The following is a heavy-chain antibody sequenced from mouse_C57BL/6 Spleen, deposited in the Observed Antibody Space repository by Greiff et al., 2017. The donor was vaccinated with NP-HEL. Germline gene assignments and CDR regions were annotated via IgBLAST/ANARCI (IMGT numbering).Heavy chain of an antibody. CDR1: GYAFSSYW. CDR2: IYPGDGDT. V-gene: IGHV1-80*01. J-gene: IGHJ3*01. CDR3: ARHPWFAY. Sequence: LEESGAELVKPGASVKISCKASGYAFSSYWMNWVKQRPGKGLEWIGQIYPGDGDTNYNGKFKGKATLTADKSSSTAYMQLSSLASEDSAVYFCARHPWFAYWGQGTLVTVSA.